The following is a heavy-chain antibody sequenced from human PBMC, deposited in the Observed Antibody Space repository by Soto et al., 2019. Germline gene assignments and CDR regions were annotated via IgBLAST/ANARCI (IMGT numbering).Heavy chain of an antibody. Sequence: GGSLRHSCSSSLFTVSSNYMSLVLHSPFKLLEFFSVIYSGGSTYYADSVKGRFTISRDNSKNTLYLQMNSLRAEDTAVYYCARERPYYYDSSVMPLQEYYFEYWGQGTLVTVSS. CDR3: ARERPYYYDSSVMPLQEYYFEY. CDR1: LFTVSSNY. V-gene: IGHV3-53*01. J-gene: IGHJ4*02. CDR2: IYSGGST. D-gene: IGHD3-22*01.